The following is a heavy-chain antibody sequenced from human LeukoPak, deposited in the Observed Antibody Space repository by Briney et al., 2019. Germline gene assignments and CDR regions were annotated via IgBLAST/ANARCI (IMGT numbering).Heavy chain of an antibody. J-gene: IGHJ2*01. CDR1: GFTFSSYS. D-gene: IGHD3-10*01. V-gene: IGHV3-21*01. Sequence: GGSLRLSCAASGFTFSSYSMNWVRQAPGKGLEWVSSISSSSSSRYYGDSVKGRFTISRDNAKNSLYRQMNSLRAEDTAVYYCAREDYYGSGSPWYFDLWGRGTLVTVSS. CDR3: AREDYYGSGSPWYFDL. CDR2: ISSSSSSR.